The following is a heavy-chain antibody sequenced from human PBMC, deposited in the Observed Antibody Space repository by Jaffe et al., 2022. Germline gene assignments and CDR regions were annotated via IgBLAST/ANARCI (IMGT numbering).Heavy chain of an antibody. V-gene: IGHV4-61*02. CDR2: IYTSGST. J-gene: IGHJ5*02. CDR1: GGSISSGSYY. D-gene: IGHD5-18*01. Sequence: QVQLQESGPGLVKPSQTLSLTCTVSGGSISSGSYYWSWIRQPAGKGLEWIGRIYTSGSTNYNPSLKSRVTISVDTSKNQFSLKLSSVTAADTAVYYCARTLAPEGYSYGVYNWFDPWGQGTLVTVSS. CDR3: ARTLAPEGYSYGVYNWFDP.